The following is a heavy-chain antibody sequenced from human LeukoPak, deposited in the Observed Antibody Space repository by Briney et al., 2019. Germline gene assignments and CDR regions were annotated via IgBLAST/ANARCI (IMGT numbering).Heavy chain of an antibody. D-gene: IGHD5-18*01. J-gene: IGHJ5*02. CDR1: GGSFSGYY. CDR3: ARGGYSYGGGNWFDP. V-gene: IGHV4-34*01. Sequence: SETLSLTCAVYGGSFSGYYWSWIRQPPGKGLEWIGEINHSGSTNYNPSLKSRVTISVDTSKNQFSLKLSSVTAADTAVYYCARGGYSYGGGNWFDPWGQGTLVTVSS. CDR2: INHSGST.